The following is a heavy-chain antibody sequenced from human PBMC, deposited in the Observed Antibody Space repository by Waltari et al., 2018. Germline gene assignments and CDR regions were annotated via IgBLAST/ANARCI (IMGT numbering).Heavy chain of an antibody. CDR1: GFTFASYT. Sequence: EVXLLXSGGGLVQPGGSXRLSCAASGFTFASYTMNWVRPAPXKGLEXVSFIXGSGGXTYYADSVKGXFTISRDNSKNTLHLQMXSLRAEDTXVXYCXKDATWSQFHAXWGQGILVTVSS. V-gene: IGHV3-23*01. CDR3: XKDATWSQFHAX. J-gene: IGHJ4*02. D-gene: IGHD1-1*01. CDR2: IXGSGGXT.